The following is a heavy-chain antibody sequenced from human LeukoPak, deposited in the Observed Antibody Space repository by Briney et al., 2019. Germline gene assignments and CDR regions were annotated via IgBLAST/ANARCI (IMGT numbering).Heavy chain of an antibody. Sequence: AGRSLRLSCAASGFTFHNYAMNWLRQTPDRGLFWVAAISVDGSATNYADSVKGRFTISRDNSKNISYLQMNNLRPDDTAVYYCARDFGYWGQGTLVTVSS. V-gene: IGHV3-30*04. J-gene: IGHJ4*02. CDR2: ISVDGSAT. CDR3: ARDFGY. CDR1: GFTFHNYA.